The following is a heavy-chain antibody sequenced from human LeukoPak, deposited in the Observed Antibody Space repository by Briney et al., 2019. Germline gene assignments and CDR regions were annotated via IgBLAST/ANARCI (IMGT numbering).Heavy chain of an antibody. D-gene: IGHD2-2*01. J-gene: IGHJ3*02. CDR1: GFTFSRYA. V-gene: IGHV3-23*01. CDR2: ISGSGGST. Sequence: GGSLRLSCAAPGFTFSRYAMSWVRQAAGKGLESPSAISGSGGSTYYADSVKGRFTISRDNSKNTLYLQMNSLRAEDTAVYYCARSYQLLSTDAFDIWGQGTMVTVSS. CDR3: ARSYQLLSTDAFDI.